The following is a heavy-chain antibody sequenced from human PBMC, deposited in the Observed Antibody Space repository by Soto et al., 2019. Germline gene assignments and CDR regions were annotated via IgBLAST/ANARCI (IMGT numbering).Heavy chain of an antibody. D-gene: IGHD5-18*01. J-gene: IGHJ3*02. CDR3: AKEGGYSYGSRIGDAFDI. V-gene: IGHV3-30*18. Sequence: GGSLRLSCAASGFTFSSYGMHWVRQAPDKGLEWVAVISYDGSNKYYADSVKGRFTISRDNSKNTLYLQMNSLRAEDTAVYYCAKEGGYSYGSRIGDAFDIWGQGTMVTVSS. CDR2: ISYDGSNK. CDR1: GFTFSSYG.